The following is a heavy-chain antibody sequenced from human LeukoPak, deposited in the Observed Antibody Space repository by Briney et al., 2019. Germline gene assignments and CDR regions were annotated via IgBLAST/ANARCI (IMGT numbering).Heavy chain of an antibody. CDR1: GFTVSTNY. V-gene: IGHV3-66*02. CDR2: FSSDGYTT. J-gene: IGHJ4*02. CDR3: AKSGGSYFSTLDS. Sequence: GGSLRLSCAASGFTVSTNYMSWVRQAPGKGLEWVTLFSSDGYTTYYADSVKGRFTISRDNSQNTLYLQMNSLRAEDTAVYYCAKSGGSYFSTLDSWGQGTLVTVSS. D-gene: IGHD1-26*01.